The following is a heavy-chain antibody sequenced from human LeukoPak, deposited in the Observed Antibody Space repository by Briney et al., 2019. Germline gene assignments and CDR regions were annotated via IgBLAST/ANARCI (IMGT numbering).Heavy chain of an antibody. CDR1: GFTFTAYA. V-gene: IGHV3-69-1*01. Sequence: GGSLRLSCAASGFTFTAYAMNWVRQAPGKGLEWVSYISSGGTMYYADSVKGRFTISRDSTKNSLCLQMSSLRAEDTAVYYCARDGSATRYYFDSWGQGTLVTVSS. J-gene: IGHJ4*02. CDR2: ISSGGTM. CDR3: ARDGSATRYYFDS. D-gene: IGHD1-14*01.